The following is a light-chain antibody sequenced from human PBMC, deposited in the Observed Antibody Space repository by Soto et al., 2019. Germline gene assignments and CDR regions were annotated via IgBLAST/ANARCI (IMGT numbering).Light chain of an antibody. J-gene: IGKJ1*01. CDR3: QQYNTWPST. V-gene: IGKV3D-15*01. CDR2: GAS. Sequence: EIVMTQSPATLSVSPGERATVSCRASQSVSTNFAWYRQKPGQSPRLLIYGASTRATGIPARFSGSGSGTEFTHTINSLQSEDFAVYYSQQYNTWPSTFGPGTKGEI. CDR1: QSVSTN.